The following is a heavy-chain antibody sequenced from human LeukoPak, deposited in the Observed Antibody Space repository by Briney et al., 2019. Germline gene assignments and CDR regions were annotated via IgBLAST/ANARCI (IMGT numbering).Heavy chain of an antibody. V-gene: IGHV1-2*02. Sequence: ASVKVSCKAPGYTFTGYYMHWVRQAPGQGLEWMGWINPNSGGTNYAQKFQGRVTMTRDTSISTAYMELSRLRSDDTAVYYCARGQVATTLPLGYFDYWGQGTLVTVSS. J-gene: IGHJ4*02. CDR1: GYTFTGYY. CDR3: ARGQVATTLPLGYFDY. CDR2: INPNSGGT. D-gene: IGHD5-24*01.